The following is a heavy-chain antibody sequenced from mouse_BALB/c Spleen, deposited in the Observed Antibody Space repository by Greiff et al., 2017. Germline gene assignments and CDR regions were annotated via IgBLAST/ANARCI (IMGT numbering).Heavy chain of an antibody. D-gene: IGHD2-1*01. CDR2: IWAGGST. V-gene: IGHV2-9*02. J-gene: IGHJ3*01. CDR3: ARAGNSPY. Sequence: QVQLKESGPGLVAPSQSLSITCTVSGFSLTSYGVHWVRQPPGKGLEWLGVIWAGGSTNYNSALMSRLSISKDNSKSQVFLKMNSLQTDDTAMYYCARAGNSPYWGQGTLVTVSA. CDR1: GFSLTSYG.